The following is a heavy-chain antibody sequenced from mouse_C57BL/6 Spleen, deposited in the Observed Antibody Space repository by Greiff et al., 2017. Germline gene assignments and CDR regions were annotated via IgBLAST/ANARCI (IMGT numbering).Heavy chain of an antibody. V-gene: IGHV3-6*01. CDR2: ISYDGSN. CDR3: ARGGDYVSY. Sequence: VQLKESGPGLVKPSQSLSLTCSVTGYSITSGYYWNWIRQFPGNKLEWMGYISYDGSNNYNPSLKNRISITRDTSKNQFFLKLNSVTTEDTATYYCARGGDYVSYWGQGTTLTVSS. CDR1: GYSITSGYY. J-gene: IGHJ2*01. D-gene: IGHD2-4*01.